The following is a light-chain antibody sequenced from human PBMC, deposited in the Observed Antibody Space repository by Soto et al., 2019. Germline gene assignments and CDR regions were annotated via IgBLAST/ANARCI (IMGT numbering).Light chain of an antibody. CDR3: GSYAGGNML. J-gene: IGLJ3*02. V-gene: IGLV2-8*01. Sequence: QSALTQPPSASGSPGQSVTISCTGSSSAVGNYNSVSWYQQHPGRAPKLMIYEVNKRPSGVLDRFSGSTSGNTASLTVSGLQAEDEADYYCGSYAGGNMLFGGGTKVTVL. CDR1: SSAVGNYNS. CDR2: EVN.